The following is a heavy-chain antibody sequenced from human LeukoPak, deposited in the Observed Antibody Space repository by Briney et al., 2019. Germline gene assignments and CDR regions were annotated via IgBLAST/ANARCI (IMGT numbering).Heavy chain of an antibody. Sequence: SETLSLTCAVYGGSFSSYYWSWIRQPPGKGLEWIGEIYHSGSTNYNPSLKSRVTISVDTSKNQFSLKLSSVTAADTAVYYCARGRQRNYYGSGSYYIVAYYYYGMDVWGKGTTVTVSS. CDR2: IYHSGST. V-gene: IGHV4-34*01. CDR1: GGSFSSYY. CDR3: ARGRQRNYYGSGSYYIVAYYYYGMDV. J-gene: IGHJ6*04. D-gene: IGHD3-10*01.